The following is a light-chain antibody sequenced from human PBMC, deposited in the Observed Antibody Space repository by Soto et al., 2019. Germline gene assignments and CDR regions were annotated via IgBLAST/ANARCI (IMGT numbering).Light chain of an antibody. Sequence: QAVVTQTPSASGTPGQKVAISCSGSNTNIGSNAVNWYQHVPGAAPKLLIYSNSQRPSGVPDRFSGSKSGTSASLAISGLQSEDEADYYCVAWDDRVTGLVFGGGTKLTV. CDR3: VAWDDRVTGLV. J-gene: IGLJ3*02. CDR1: NTNIGSNA. CDR2: SNS. V-gene: IGLV1-44*01.